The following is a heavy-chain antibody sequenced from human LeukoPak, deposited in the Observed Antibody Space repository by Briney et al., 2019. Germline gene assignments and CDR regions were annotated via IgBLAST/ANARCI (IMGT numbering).Heavy chain of an antibody. D-gene: IGHD4-17*01. V-gene: IGHV1-2*02. CDR2: INPNSGGT. CDR3: ARDLDYVGNWYDP. J-gene: IGHJ5*02. Sequence: ASVKVSCKASGYTFTSYYMHWVRQAPGQGLEWMGIINPNSGGTNYAQKFQGRVTVTRDTSISTAYMELSRLRSDDTAVYYCARDLDYVGNWYDPWGQGTLVTVSS. CDR1: GYTFTSYY.